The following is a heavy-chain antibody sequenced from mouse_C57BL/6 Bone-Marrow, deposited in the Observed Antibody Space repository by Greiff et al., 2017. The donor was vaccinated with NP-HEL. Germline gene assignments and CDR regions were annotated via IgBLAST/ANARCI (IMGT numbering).Heavy chain of an antibody. Sequence: ESGPGLVKPSQSLSLTCSVTGYSITSGYYWNWIRQFPGNKLEWLGYISYDGSNNYNPSLKNRISITRDTAKNQFVLKLNSVTTEDTATYYCARGRLAWFAYWGQGTLVTVSA. V-gene: IGHV3-6*01. CDR3: ARGRLAWFAY. CDR1: GYSITSGYY. CDR2: ISYDGSN. J-gene: IGHJ3*01.